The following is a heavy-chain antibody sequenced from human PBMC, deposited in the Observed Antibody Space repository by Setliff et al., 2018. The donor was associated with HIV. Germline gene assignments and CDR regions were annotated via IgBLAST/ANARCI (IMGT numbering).Heavy chain of an antibody. Sequence: PSAPLSLTCSVSGGSISDNKYYWSWIRRPPGKGLEWTGSIHHSGKTYYNPSLKRRLTISVDTSKNEFSLKLTSVTAADTAVYYCASRVYYYDESAILREEGFVPWGQGTRVTVS. D-gene: IGHD3-22*01. CDR3: ASRVYYYDESAILREEGFVP. CDR1: GGSISDNKYY. CDR2: IHHSGKT. V-gene: IGHV4-39*01. J-gene: IGHJ5*02.